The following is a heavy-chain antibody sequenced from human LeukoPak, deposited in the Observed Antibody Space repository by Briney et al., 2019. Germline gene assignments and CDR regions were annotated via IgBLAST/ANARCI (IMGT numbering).Heavy chain of an antibody. CDR1: GFTFSSYA. CDR2: IFGSGGST. CDR3: AKTTTGYGSGRFPGWPVDY. D-gene: IGHD6-19*01. Sequence: GGSLRLSCAASGFTFSSYAMYWVRQAPGKGLEWVSGIFGSGGSTHYADSVKGRFTISRDNFKNTVYLQMNSLRAEDTAVYYCAKTTTGYGSGRFPGWPVDYWGQGTLVTVSS. J-gene: IGHJ4*02. V-gene: IGHV3-23*01.